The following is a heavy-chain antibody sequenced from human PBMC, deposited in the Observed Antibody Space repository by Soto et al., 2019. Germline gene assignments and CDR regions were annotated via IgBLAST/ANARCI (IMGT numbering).Heavy chain of an antibody. Sequence: TLSLTWTFSGGSIISGGYYWNLIRQHPGKGLEWIGYIYYIGSTYYNPSLKSRVTISLDTSKNQFSLKLSSVTAADTAVYYCARSVFPWGQGTLVTVSS. J-gene: IGHJ5*02. CDR3: ARSVFP. V-gene: IGHV4-31*02. CDR1: GGSIISGGYY. CDR2: IYYIGST.